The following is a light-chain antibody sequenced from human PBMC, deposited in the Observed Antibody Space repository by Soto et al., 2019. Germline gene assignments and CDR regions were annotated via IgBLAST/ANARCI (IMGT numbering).Light chain of an antibody. CDR1: QSVSSSY. Sequence: EIVLTHSPCTLSLSPGERATLSCRASQSVSSSYLAWYQQKPGQAPRLLIYGASIRATGIPDRFSGSGSGTHFTLTISRLEPEDFAVYYCQQFSSYPLTFGGGTKVDIK. CDR2: GAS. J-gene: IGKJ4*01. CDR3: QQFSSYPLT. V-gene: IGKV3-20*01.